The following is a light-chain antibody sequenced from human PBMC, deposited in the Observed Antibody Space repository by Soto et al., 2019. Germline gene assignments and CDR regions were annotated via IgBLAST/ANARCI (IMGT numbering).Light chain of an antibody. J-gene: IGLJ2*01. Sequence: QSVLTQSPSVSGAPGQRVTLPCTGSSSNIGAGFDVHWYQQLPGTAPKLLIYSNINRPSGVPDRFSGSTSGTSASLAITGLQAEDEADYYCQSYDSSLSGYVVFGGGTKLTVL. CDR2: SNI. V-gene: IGLV1-40*01. CDR1: SSNIGAGFD. CDR3: QSYDSSLSGYVV.